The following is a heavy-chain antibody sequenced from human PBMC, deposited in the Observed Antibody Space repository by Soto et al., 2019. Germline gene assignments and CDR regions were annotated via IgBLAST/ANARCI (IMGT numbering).Heavy chain of an antibody. V-gene: IGHV1-69*12. CDR2: IIPILGTA. Sequence: QVQLVHSGAEVTKPGSSVKVSCKASGGTFSIYAISWVRQAPGQGLEWMGGIIPILGTANYAQKFQGRVTIPADESTSTAYMELSSLRSEDTAVYYWARPVNYGGNPSDYWGQGSLGTVSS. CDR1: GGTFSIYA. J-gene: IGHJ4*02. D-gene: IGHD4-17*01. CDR3: ARPVNYGGNPSDY.